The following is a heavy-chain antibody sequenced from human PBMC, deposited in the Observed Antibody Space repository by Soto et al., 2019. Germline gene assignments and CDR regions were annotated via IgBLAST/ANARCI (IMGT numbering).Heavy chain of an antibody. CDR1: GGSVSSGSYY. V-gene: IGHV4-61*01. CDR3: ARHGSYYDFWSGYYFGGGMDV. Sequence: SETLSLTCTVSGGSVSSGSYYWSWIRQPPGKGLEWIGYIYYSGSTNYNPSLKSRVTISVDTSKNQFSLKLSSVTAADTAVYYCARHGSYYDFWSGYYFGGGMDVWGQGTKVTVSS. CDR2: IYYSGST. D-gene: IGHD3-3*01. J-gene: IGHJ6*02.